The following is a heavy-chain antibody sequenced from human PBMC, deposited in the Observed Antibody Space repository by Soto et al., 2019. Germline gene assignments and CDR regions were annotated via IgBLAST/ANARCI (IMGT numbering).Heavy chain of an antibody. Sequence: ASVKVSCKASGYTFTGYYMHWVRQAPGQGLEWMGWINPNSGGTNYAQKFQGWVTMTRDTSISTAYMELSRLRSDDTAVYYCARDSDEAARTSHYGMDVWGQGTTVTASS. D-gene: IGHD6-13*01. CDR2: INPNSGGT. CDR1: GYTFTGYY. CDR3: ARDSDEAARTSHYGMDV. J-gene: IGHJ6*02. V-gene: IGHV1-2*04.